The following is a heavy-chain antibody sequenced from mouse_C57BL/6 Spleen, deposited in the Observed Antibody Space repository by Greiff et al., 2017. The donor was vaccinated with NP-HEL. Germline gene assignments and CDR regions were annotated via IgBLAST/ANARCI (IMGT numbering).Heavy chain of an antibody. V-gene: IGHV5-4*01. CDR3: AREGNYYGSSPWFAY. Sequence: EVKLVESGGGLVKPGGSLKLSCAASGFTFSSYAMSWVRQTPEKRLEWVATISDGGSYTYYPDNVKGRFTISRDNAKNNLYLQMSHLKSEDTAMYYGAREGNYYGSSPWFAYWGQGTLVTVSA. CDR2: ISDGGSYT. D-gene: IGHD1-1*01. J-gene: IGHJ3*01. CDR1: GFTFSSYA.